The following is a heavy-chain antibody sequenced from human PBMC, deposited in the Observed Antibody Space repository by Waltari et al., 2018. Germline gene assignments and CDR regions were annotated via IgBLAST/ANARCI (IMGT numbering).Heavy chain of an antibody. J-gene: IGHJ4*02. Sequence: QVQLQESGPGLVKPSETLSLTCAVSGYSISRGSYWCWIRQPPGKGLEWIGSIYHSGSTYYNPSLKSRVTISVDTSKNQFSLKLSSVTAADTAVYYCARGWGYWGQGTLVTVSS. CDR1: GYSISRGSY. D-gene: IGHD3-16*01. CDR2: IYHSGST. CDR3: ARGWGY. V-gene: IGHV4-38-2*01.